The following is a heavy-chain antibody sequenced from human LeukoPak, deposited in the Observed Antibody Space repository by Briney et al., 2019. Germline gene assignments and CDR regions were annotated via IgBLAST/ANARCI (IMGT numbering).Heavy chain of an antibody. CDR2: IYYSGST. V-gene: IGHV4-39*02. J-gene: IGHJ3*02. CDR1: GGSISSSNYY. Sequence: PSETLSLTCTVSGGSISSSNYYWGWIRQPPGKGLEWIGSIYYSGSTYYNPSLKSRVTISVDTSKNHFSLKLNSVTAADTAVYYCASELGWAAAGTDAFDIWGQGTMVTVSS. D-gene: IGHD6-13*01. CDR3: ASELGWAAAGTDAFDI.